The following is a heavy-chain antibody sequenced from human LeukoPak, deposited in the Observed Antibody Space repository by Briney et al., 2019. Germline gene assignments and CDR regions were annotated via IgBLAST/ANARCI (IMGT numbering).Heavy chain of an antibody. CDR1: GFTFSSYG. J-gene: IGHJ6*03. CDR2: IRYDGSNK. CDR3: AKMSVPAAPSRIRYYMDV. V-gene: IGHV3-30*02. D-gene: IGHD2-2*01. Sequence: PGGSLRLSCAASGFTFSSYGMHWVRQAPGKGLEWVAFIRYDGSNKYYADSVKGRFTISRDNSKDTLYLQMNSLRAEDTAVYYCAKMSVPAAPSRIRYYMDVWGKGTTVTVSS.